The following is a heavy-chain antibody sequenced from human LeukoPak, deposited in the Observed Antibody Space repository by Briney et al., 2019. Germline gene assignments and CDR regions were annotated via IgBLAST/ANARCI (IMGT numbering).Heavy chain of an antibody. J-gene: IGHJ4*02. Sequence: GGSLRLSCAASGFTFSSYAMSWVRQAPGKGLEWVSAISGSGGSTYYADSVEGRFTISRDNSKNTLYLQMNSLRAEDTAVYYCAKNVLRYFDWLGPFDYWGQGTLVTVSS. V-gene: IGHV3-23*01. CDR1: GFTFSSYA. CDR3: AKNVLRYFDWLGPFDY. D-gene: IGHD3-9*01. CDR2: ISGSGGST.